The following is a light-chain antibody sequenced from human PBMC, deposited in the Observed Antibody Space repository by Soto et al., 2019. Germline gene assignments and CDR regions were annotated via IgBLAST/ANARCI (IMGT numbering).Light chain of an antibody. V-gene: IGLV1-51*02. J-gene: IGLJ1*01. CDR3: GTWDSSLSAFV. CDR2: RNN. CDR1: RSNIGRNF. Sequence: QSVLTQPPSVSGTPGQRVSISCSGSRSNIGRNFVYWYQHLPGTAPKLLIQRNNERPSGVPDRFSGSKSGTSATLGITGLQTGDEADYYCGTWDSSLSAFVFGTGTKLTVL.